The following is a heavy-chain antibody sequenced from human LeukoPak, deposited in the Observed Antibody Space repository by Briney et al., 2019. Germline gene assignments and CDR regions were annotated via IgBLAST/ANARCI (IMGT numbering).Heavy chain of an antibody. J-gene: IGHJ5*02. D-gene: IGHD6-13*01. CDR3: AREDSSSWYDNWFDP. CDR1: GYTFTGYY. V-gene: IGHV1-2*02. CDR2: INPNSGGT. Sequence: ASVTVSCKASGYTFTGYYMHWVRQAPGQGLEWMGWINPNSGGTNYAQKFQGRVTMTRDTSISTAYMELSRLRSDDTAVYYCAREDSSSWYDNWFDPWGQGTLVTVSS.